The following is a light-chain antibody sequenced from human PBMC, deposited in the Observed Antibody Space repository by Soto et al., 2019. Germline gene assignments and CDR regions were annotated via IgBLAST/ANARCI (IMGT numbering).Light chain of an antibody. V-gene: IGKV1-39*01. CDR1: QSISSY. J-gene: IGKJ5*01. CDR3: QQSDSTPIT. Sequence: DIQMTQSPSSLSASVGDRVTITCRASQSISSYLNWYQQKPGKAPKLLIYAASILQSGVPSRFSGSGSGTDFTLTSSRLQPEDFATYYCQQSDSTPITVGQGTRLEIK. CDR2: AAS.